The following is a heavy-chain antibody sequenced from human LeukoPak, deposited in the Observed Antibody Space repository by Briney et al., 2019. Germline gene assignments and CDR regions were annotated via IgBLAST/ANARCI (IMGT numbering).Heavy chain of an antibody. CDR1: GFILSNYA. D-gene: IGHD5-24*01. V-gene: IGHV3-13*01. CDR3: ARQSTPHGNFDY. J-gene: IGHJ4*02. CDR2: LGTAGDT. Sequence: PAGGSLRLSCAASGFILSNYAMHWVRQPAGKGLEWVSALGTAGDTFYPSSVKGRFTISRDNAKKSLFLQMSSLRAEDTAIYYCARQSTPHGNFDYWGQGTLVTVSS.